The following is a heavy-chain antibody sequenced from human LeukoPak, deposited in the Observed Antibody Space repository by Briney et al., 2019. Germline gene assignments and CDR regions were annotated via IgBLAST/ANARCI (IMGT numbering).Heavy chain of an antibody. CDR2: ISGGSNNI. J-gene: IGHJ4*02. CDR1: GFTFSSYA. V-gene: IGHV3-23*01. Sequence: GGSLRLSCAASGFTFSSYAMNWVRQAPGKGLEWVSSISGGSNNINYAGSVKGRFTTSRDNSQNTLYLQMNSLRADDTAVYYCAHWGSSGPFDYWGQGTLVTVSS. CDR3: AHWGSSGPFDY. D-gene: IGHD6-6*01.